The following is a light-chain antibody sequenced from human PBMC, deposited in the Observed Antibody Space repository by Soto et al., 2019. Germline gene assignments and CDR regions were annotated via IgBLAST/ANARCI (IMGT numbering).Light chain of an antibody. J-gene: IGKJ3*01. CDR1: QGISSY. V-gene: IGKV1-9*01. CDR3: QQLNSYPLT. Sequence: IQLTQSPSSLSASVGDRVTITCRASQGISSYLAWYQQKPGKAPKLLIYAASTLQSGVPSRFSGSGSGTDFTLTISCLQPADFATYCCQQLNSYPLTFGPGTKVDIK. CDR2: AAS.